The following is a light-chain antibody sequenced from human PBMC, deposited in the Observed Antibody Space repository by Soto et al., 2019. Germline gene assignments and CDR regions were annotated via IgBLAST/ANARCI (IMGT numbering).Light chain of an antibody. Sequence: DIQMTQSPSTLSSSMGDRVTITCRASQGIDILLAWYQQKPGKAPKFLISRASILESGVPSRFSGSGSGTEFTLTISSLQPDDFATYYCQQYNFYTWTFGQGTKVDIK. J-gene: IGKJ1*01. V-gene: IGKV1-5*03. CDR3: QQYNFYTWT. CDR2: RAS. CDR1: QGIDIL.